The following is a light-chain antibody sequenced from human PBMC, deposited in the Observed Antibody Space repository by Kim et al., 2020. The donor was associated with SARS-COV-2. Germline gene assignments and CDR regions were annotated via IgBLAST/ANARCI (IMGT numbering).Light chain of an antibody. CDR2: NAS. J-gene: IGKJ1*01. CDR1: QSISSW. V-gene: IGKV1-5*03. Sequence: ASVGDRVTITCRASQSISSWLAWYQQKPGKAPKLLIYNASSLQSGVPSRFSGSGTGTEFALTISSLQTDDFATYYCQRYDGNSRTFGQGTKVDIK. CDR3: QRYDGNSRT.